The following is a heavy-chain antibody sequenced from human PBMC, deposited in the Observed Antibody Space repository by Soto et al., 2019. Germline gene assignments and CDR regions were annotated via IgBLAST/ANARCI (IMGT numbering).Heavy chain of an antibody. CDR1: GGSISSYY. V-gene: IGHV4-59*01. CDR2: IYYSGST. Sequence: PSETLSLTCTVSGGSISSYYWSWIRQPPGKGLEWIGYIYYSGSTNYNPSLKSRVTISVDTSKNQFSLKLSSVTAADTAVYYCARAPATYYYDSSGYYGEYFQHWGQGTLVTVSS. J-gene: IGHJ1*01. D-gene: IGHD3-22*01. CDR3: ARAPATYYYDSSGYYGEYFQH.